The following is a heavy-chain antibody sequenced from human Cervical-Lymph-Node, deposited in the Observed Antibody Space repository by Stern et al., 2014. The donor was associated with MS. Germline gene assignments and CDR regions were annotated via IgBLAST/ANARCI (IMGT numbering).Heavy chain of an antibody. J-gene: IGHJ5*01. V-gene: IGHV3-11*06. Sequence: VQLGESGGGLVKPGGSLRLSCAASGFTFSDYYMSWIRQAPGKGLEWVSCSSSSRSYTNYADSVKGRFTISRDNAKNTLYLQMNSLRVEDTAIYYCARGERWFDSWGQGTLVTVSS. CDR1: GFTFSDYY. CDR3: ARGERWFDS. CDR2: SSSSRSYT.